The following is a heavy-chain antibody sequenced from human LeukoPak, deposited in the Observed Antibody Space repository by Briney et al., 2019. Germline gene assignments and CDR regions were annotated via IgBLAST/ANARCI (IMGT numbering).Heavy chain of an antibody. J-gene: IGHJ4*02. V-gene: IGHV4-59*08. CDR2: IHSSGST. Sequence: SETLSLTCTVSGGSITSYYWSWIRQPPGKGLEWNGYIHSSGSTNYNPSLKSRVTILVDPSKNQFSLRLSSVTAADTAVYYCARFTYDDHGKNHYLDYWGRGNLVTVSS. D-gene: IGHD4-17*01. CDR1: GGSITSYY. CDR3: ARFTYDDHGKNHYLDY.